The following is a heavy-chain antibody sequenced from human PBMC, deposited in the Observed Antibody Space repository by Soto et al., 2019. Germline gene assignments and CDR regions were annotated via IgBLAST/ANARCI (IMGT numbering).Heavy chain of an antibody. D-gene: IGHD2-15*01. CDR3: ARDCTGGSCFCIY. CDR1: GYTLTNYD. Sequence: ASVKVSCKASGYTLTNYDISWVRQAPGQGPEWMGWINTYNGNSNYAQKFQGRVTMTTDTSTNTAYMELRSLTSDDTAVYYCARDCTGGSCFCIYWGQGTLVTVSS. J-gene: IGHJ4*02. V-gene: IGHV1-18*01. CDR2: INTYNGNS.